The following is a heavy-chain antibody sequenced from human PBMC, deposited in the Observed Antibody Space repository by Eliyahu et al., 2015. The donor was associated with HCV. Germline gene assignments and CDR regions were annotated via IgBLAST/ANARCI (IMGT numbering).Heavy chain of an antibody. Sequence: EVQLLESGGGLVQPGGSLRLSCAASGFTFSSYAMXXXRPAPGKGLEWVSAISGSGGSTYYADSVKGRFTISRDNSKNTLYLQMNSLRAEDTAVYYCAKDRPRYCSGGSCFIHWYFDLWGRGTLVTVSS. CDR2: ISGSGGST. D-gene: IGHD2-15*01. CDR1: GFTFSSYA. J-gene: IGHJ2*01. V-gene: IGHV3-23*01. CDR3: AKDRPRYCSGGSCFIHWYFDL.